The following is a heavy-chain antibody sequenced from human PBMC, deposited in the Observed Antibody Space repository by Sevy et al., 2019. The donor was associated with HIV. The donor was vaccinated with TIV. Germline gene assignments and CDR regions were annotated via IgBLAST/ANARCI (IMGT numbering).Heavy chain of an antibody. Sequence: ASVKVSCKASGDSFTNYAFSWLRQAPGQGLEWLGGIMPLFSTAYYLQKFQGRVTITADLSTSTAYMELRSLKSEDTAIYFWATERGRPMTTVTNGGPFDYWGQGTLVTVSS. D-gene: IGHD4-17*01. V-gene: IGHV1-69*13. CDR3: ATERGRPMTTVTNGGPFDY. CDR1: GDSFTNYA. J-gene: IGHJ4*02. CDR2: IMPLFSTA.